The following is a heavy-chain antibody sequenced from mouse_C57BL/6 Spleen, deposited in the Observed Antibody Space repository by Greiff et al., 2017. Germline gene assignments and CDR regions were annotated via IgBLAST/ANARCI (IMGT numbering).Heavy chain of an antibody. J-gene: IGHJ4*01. CDR3: AREGGYYGGMDY. CDR1: GYTFTSYW. V-gene: IGHV1-55*01. CDR2: IYPGSGST. Sequence: VQLQQPGAELVKPGASVKMSCKASGYTFTSYWITWVKQRPGQGLEWIGDIYPGSGSTNYNEKFKSKATLTVDTSSSTAYMQLSSLTSEDSAVYYCAREGGYYGGMDYWGQGTSVTVSS. D-gene: IGHD1-1*01.